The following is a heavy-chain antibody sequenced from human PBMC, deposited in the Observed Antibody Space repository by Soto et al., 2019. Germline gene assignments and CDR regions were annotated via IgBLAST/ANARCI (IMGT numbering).Heavy chain of an antibody. CDR3: ARGGGVGVAGAAAFEM. D-gene: IGHD3-3*01. CDR1: GYPVTAYY. J-gene: IGHJ3*02. V-gene: IGHV1-2*02. CDR2: INPATGAA. Sequence: QLHLVQSGAVVKKPGASVTVSCSASGYPVTAYYMHWVRQAPGRGLEWMGGINPATGAAKYTQTCQGRVTLTRETSTSTVFMELSGLTSEDTAVFYCARGGGVGVAGAAAFEMWGQGTLVTVSS.